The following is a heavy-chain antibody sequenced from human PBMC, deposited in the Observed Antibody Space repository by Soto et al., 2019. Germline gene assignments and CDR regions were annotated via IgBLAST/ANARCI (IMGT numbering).Heavy chain of an antibody. CDR1: GFTFSSYG. Sequence: QVQLVESGGGVVQPGRSLRLSCAASGFTFSSYGMHWVRQAPGKGLEWVAVISYDGSNKYYADSVKGRFTISRDNSKXXLXXQMNSLRDEDTDVYYCAKDPAHSDGSGSYDSYPDYWGQGTLGTVSS. CDR2: ISYDGSNK. CDR3: AKDPAHSDGSGSYDSYPDY. V-gene: IGHV3-30*18. D-gene: IGHD3-10*01. J-gene: IGHJ4*02.